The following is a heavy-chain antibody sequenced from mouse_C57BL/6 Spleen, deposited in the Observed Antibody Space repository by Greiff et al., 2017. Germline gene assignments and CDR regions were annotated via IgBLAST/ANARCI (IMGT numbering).Heavy chain of an antibody. J-gene: IGHJ1*03. V-gene: IGHV1-52*01. D-gene: IGHD1-1*01. CDR2: IDPSDSET. CDR3: ARTTEGYFDV. Sequence: QVQLQQPGAELVKPGSSVKLSCKASGYTFTSYWMHWVKQRPIQGLEWIGNIDPSDSETHYNQKFKDKATLTVDKSSSTAYMQLSSLTSEDSAVYYCARTTEGYFDVWGTGTTVTVSS. CDR1: GYTFTSYW.